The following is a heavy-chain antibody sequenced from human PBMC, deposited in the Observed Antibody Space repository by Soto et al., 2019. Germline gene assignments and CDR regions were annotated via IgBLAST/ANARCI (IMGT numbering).Heavy chain of an antibody. D-gene: IGHD3-10*01. CDR2: IIPILGTA. Sequence: QVQLVQSGAEVKKPGSSVKVSCKASGGTFSSYTISWVRQAPGQGLEWMGKIIPILGTANYAQKFQGRVTIXAXKXXSTAYMEMSSLRSDDTAVYYCARDCHYGLSGAANHWGQGTLVTVSS. J-gene: IGHJ5*02. CDR1: GGTFSSYT. V-gene: IGHV1-69*08. CDR3: ARDCHYGLSGAANH.